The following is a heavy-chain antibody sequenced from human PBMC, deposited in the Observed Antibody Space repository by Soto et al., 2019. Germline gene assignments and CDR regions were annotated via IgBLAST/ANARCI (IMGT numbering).Heavy chain of an antibody. D-gene: IGHD3-10*01. CDR1: GFTFSSYA. J-gene: IGHJ4*02. Sequence: GGSLRLSCAASGFTFSSYAMSWVRQAPGKGLEWVSAISGSGGSTYYADSVKGRFTISRDNSKNTLYLQMNSLRAEDTTVYYCAKDLRAPMVRVVIQGGLFDYWGQGTLVTVSS. V-gene: IGHV3-23*01. CDR2: ISGSGGST. CDR3: AKDLRAPMVRVVIQGGLFDY.